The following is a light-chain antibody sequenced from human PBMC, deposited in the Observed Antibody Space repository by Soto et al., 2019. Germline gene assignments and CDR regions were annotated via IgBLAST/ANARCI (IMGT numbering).Light chain of an antibody. J-gene: IGKJ5*01. CDR2: AAS. Sequence: EIQLTQSPSFLSASVGDRVTITCRVSQGISSYLAWYQQKPGKAPKLLIYAASTLQSGVPSRFSGSGSGTEFTLTISSLQPEDFATYYCQQLNSYPSITFCQGARLEI. CDR1: QGISSY. V-gene: IGKV1-9*01. CDR3: QQLNSYPSIT.